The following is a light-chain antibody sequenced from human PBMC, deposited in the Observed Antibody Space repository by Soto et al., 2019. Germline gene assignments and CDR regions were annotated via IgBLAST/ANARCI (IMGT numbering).Light chain of an antibody. Sequence: AIQLTQSPSSLAASVGDRVTITCRASQGISRALSWYQQKPGNAPKLLIYTTSNLVSGVPSRFSVSGSDTEFTLTVSSLQPEDFATYYCQQHYNYPLSFGGGTKV. CDR2: TTS. CDR3: QQHYNYPLS. J-gene: IGKJ4*01. CDR1: QGISRA. V-gene: IGKV1D-13*01.